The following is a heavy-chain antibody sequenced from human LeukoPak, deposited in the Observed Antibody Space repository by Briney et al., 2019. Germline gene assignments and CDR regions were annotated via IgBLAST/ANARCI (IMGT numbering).Heavy chain of an antibody. D-gene: IGHD3-3*01. CDR1: GFTFSGYS. CDR3: ARGAGSGQHTYYYYMDV. CDR2: ITSSSDYI. Sequence: GGSLRLSCAASGFTFSGYSMNWVRPAPGEGLEWVSSITSSSDYIYYADSVEGRFTTSRDNAKNSLYLQMNSLRAEDTAVYYCARGAGSGQHTYYYYMDVWGKGTTVTVSS. J-gene: IGHJ6*03. V-gene: IGHV3-21*01.